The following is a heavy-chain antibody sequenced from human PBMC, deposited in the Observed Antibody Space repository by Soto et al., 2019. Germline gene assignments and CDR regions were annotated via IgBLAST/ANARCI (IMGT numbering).Heavy chain of an antibody. Sequence: PSETLSLTCTVSGDPISSGGYFRTWIRQHPGKGLEWIGNTYYTGTTYYNPSLKSRVSISVDTSKNQFSLKLTSVTAADTAIYYCARDRVRRDNKPYGMDVWGQGTTVPVS. D-gene: IGHD2-21*01. CDR3: ARDRVRRDNKPYGMDV. J-gene: IGHJ6*02. CDR2: TYYTGTT. V-gene: IGHV4-31*03. CDR1: GDPISSGGYF.